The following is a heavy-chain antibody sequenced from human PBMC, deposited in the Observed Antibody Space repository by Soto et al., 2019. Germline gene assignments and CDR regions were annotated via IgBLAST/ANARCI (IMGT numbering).Heavy chain of an antibody. D-gene: IGHD3-22*01. Sequence: SVKVSCKASGYTFTNYDINWVRQAPGQGLEWMGGIIPIFGTANYAQKFQGRVTITADESTSTAYMELSSLRSEDTAVYYCAREIYDSSGYYPYWGQGTLVTVSS. CDR1: GYTFTNYD. CDR3: AREIYDSSGYYPY. V-gene: IGHV1-69*13. J-gene: IGHJ4*02. CDR2: IIPIFGTA.